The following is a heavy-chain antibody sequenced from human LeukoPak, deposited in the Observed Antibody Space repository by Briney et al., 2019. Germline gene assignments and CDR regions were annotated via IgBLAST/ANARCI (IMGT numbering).Heavy chain of an antibody. Sequence: GGSLRLSCAASGFTFSSYGMSWVRQAPGKGLEWVSAISGSGGSTYYADSVKGRFTISRDNAKNSLYLQMNSLRAEDTAVYYCARANKGGLGADYYMDVWGKGTTVTISS. CDR3: ARANKGGLGADYYMDV. D-gene: IGHD6-25*01. J-gene: IGHJ6*03. CDR2: ISGSGGST. CDR1: GFTFSSYG. V-gene: IGHV3-23*01.